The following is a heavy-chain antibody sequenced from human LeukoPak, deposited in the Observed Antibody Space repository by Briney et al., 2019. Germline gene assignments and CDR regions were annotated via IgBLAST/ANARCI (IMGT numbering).Heavy chain of an antibody. CDR3: ARVRDYYDSSGYYHFDY. Sequence: SVKVSCKASGGTFSSYAISWVRQAPGQGLEWMGGIIPIFGTANYAQKSQGRVTITADESTSTAYMELSSLRSEDTAVYYCARVRDYYDSSGYYHFDYWGQGTLVTVSS. CDR1: GGTFSSYA. D-gene: IGHD3-22*01. V-gene: IGHV1-69*13. CDR2: IIPIFGTA. J-gene: IGHJ4*02.